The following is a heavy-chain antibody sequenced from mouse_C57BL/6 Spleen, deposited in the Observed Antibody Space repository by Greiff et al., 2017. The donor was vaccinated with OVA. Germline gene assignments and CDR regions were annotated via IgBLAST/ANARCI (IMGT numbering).Heavy chain of an antibody. V-gene: IGHV1-82*01. CDR1: GYAFSSSW. J-gene: IGHJ2*01. D-gene: IGHD4-1*01. Sequence: QVQLKQSGPELVKPGASVKISCKASGYAFSSSWMNWVKQRPGKGLEWIGRIYPGDGDTNYNGKFKGKATLTADKSSSTAYMQPSSLTSEDSAVYFCARNWAYYFDYWGQGTTLTVSS. CDR2: IYPGDGDT. CDR3: ARNWAYYFDY.